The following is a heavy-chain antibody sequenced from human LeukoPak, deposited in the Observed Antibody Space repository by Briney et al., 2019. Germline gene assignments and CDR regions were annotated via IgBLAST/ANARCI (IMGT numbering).Heavy chain of an antibody. CDR2: IRYDGSNT. Sequence: GGSLRLSCAASGFTFSSYSMNWVRQAPGKGLEWVAFIRYDGSNTYYADSVKGRFTISRDNSKNTFYLQMNSLRAEDTAVYYCAKAGGYCSSTSCYFYYYYYYMDVWGKGTTVTVSS. V-gene: IGHV3-30*02. J-gene: IGHJ6*03. CDR3: AKAGGYCSSTSCYFYYYYYYMDV. D-gene: IGHD2-2*01. CDR1: GFTFSSYS.